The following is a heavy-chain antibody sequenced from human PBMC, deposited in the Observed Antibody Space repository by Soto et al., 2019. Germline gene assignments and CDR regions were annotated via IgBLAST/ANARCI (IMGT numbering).Heavy chain of an antibody. V-gene: IGHV3-30*18. CDR2: ISYDGSNK. D-gene: IGHD2-8*01. Sequence: GGSLRLSCAASGFTFSSYGMHWVRQAPGKGLEWVAVISYDGSNKYYADSVKGRFTISRDNSKNTLYLQMNSLRAEDTAVYYSAKEMVSIPWFDPWGQGTLVTFSS. CDR1: GFTFSSYG. CDR3: AKEMVSIPWFDP. J-gene: IGHJ5*02.